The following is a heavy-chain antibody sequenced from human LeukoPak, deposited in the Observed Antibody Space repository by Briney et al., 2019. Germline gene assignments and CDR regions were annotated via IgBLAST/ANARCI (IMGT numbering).Heavy chain of an antibody. V-gene: IGHV1-2*02. J-gene: IGHJ4*02. Sequence: ASVKVSCKASGYTFTGYYMHWVRQAPGQGLEWMGWINPNSGGTNYAQKFQGRVTMTRDTSISTAYMELSRLRSDDTAVYYCAREGVARGGTDAPRDWGQGTLVTVSS. CDR1: GYTFTGYY. CDR3: AREGVARGGTDAPRD. D-gene: IGHD3-10*01. CDR2: INPNSGGT.